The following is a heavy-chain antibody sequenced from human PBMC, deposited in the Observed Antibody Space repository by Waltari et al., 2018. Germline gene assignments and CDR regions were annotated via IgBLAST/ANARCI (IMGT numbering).Heavy chain of an antibody. Sequence: EAQLVESGGGLVQPGGSLRLSCATSGFTFSYDSMNWVRQAPGKGLEWVSYISRSSSTVFYADSVKGRFTVSRDNAKNSLYLQMNSLRDEDTAVYFCARDLDFHLDVWGKGTTVIVSS. V-gene: IGHV3-48*02. CDR2: ISRSSSTV. D-gene: IGHD3-3*01. CDR3: ARDLDFHLDV. J-gene: IGHJ6*04. CDR1: GFTFSYDS.